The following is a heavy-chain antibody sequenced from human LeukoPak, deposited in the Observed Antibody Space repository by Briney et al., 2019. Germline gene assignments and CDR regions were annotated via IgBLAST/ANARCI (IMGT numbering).Heavy chain of an antibody. D-gene: IGHD3-10*01. CDR2: ISSSGSTI. V-gene: IGHV3-11*01. J-gene: IGHJ3*02. CDR3: ASGSVRGATIDAFDI. CDR1: GFTFSDYY. Sequence: GGSLRLSCAASGFTFSDYYMSWIRQAPGKGLEWVSYISSSGSTIYYADSVKGRFTISRDNARNSLYLQMNSLRAEDTAVYYCASGSVRGATIDAFDIWGQGTMVTVSS.